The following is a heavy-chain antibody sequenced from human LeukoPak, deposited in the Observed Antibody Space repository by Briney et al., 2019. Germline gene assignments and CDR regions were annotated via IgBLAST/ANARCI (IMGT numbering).Heavy chain of an antibody. V-gene: IGHV1-3*01. CDR3: GRAGSSWSIDY. CDR2: INAGNGNT. D-gene: IGHD6-13*01. Sequence: ASVKVSCKASGYPFTTYALHWVRQAPGQSLEWTIWINAGNGNTKYSQKFQDRVTITRDTSASTAHMELSSLTSEDTAVYYCGRAGSSWSIDYWGQGTLVTVSS. J-gene: IGHJ4*02. CDR1: GYPFTTYA.